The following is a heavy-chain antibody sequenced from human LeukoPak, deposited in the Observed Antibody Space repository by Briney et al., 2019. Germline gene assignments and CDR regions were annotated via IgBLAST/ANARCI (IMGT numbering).Heavy chain of an antibody. CDR1: GGSISSSSYY. CDR3: ARGQSRAPSRYGSGSPRHYYGMDV. D-gene: IGHD3-10*01. Sequence: SETLSLTCTVSGGSISSSSYYWGWIRQPPGKGLEWIGSIYYSGSTYYNPSLKSRVTISVGRSKNQFSLKLSSVTAADTAVYYCARGQSRAPSRYGSGSPRHYYGMDVWGQGTTVTVSS. CDR2: IYYSGST. J-gene: IGHJ6*02. V-gene: IGHV4-39*07.